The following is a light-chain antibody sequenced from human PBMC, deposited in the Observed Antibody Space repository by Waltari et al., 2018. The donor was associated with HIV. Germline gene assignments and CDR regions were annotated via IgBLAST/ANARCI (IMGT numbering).Light chain of an antibody. J-gene: IGKJ4*01. CDR1: QGVAGNA. CDR2: GAS. Sequence: EIVLTQSPGTLSLSPGERATLSCRASQGVAGNALAWYQHKPGQAPRPLIFGASSRVTGSPDRFSGSGSGTDFSLTISRLQPEEFAVYYCQQYGSARRTFGGGTKVESK. CDR3: QQYGSARRT. V-gene: IGKV3-20*01.